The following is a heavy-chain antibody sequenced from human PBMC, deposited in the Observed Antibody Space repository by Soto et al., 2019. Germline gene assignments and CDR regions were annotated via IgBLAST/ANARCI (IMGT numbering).Heavy chain of an antibody. CDR3: ASLDTAMIKTAGY. J-gene: IGHJ4*02. CDR2: TTQDGSGK. CDR1: GLTFSSW. Sequence: EVQLVESGGGLVQPGGSLRLSCVASGLTFSSWMSWVRQAPGKGLGWVAMTTQDGSGKHYVDSVKGRFTISRDSAKNQIYMQMNRLTVEDTAMYYGASLDTAMIKTAGYWGQGTQVTVSS. V-gene: IGHV3-7*01. D-gene: IGHD5-18*01.